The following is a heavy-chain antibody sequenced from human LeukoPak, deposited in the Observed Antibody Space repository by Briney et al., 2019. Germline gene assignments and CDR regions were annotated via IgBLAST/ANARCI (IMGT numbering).Heavy chain of an antibody. Sequence: ASVKVSCKASGYTFTSYYMHWVRQAPGQGLEWMGIINPSGGSTSYAQKFQGRVTMTRDMSTSTVYMELSSLRSEDTAVYYCARDLSTPSLSPKLRFLETPLHSWGQGTLVTVSS. CDR3: ARDLSTPSLSPKLRFLETPLHS. CDR1: GYTFTSYY. J-gene: IGHJ4*02. V-gene: IGHV1-46*01. CDR2: INPSGGST. D-gene: IGHD3-3*01.